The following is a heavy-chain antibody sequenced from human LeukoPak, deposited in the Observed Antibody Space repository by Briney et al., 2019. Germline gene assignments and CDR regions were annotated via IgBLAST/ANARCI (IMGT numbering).Heavy chain of an antibody. J-gene: IGHJ6*02. CDR1: GGTFSSYA. CDR3: ARGGYSYGSLYYYGMDV. Sequence: ASVKVSCKASGGTFSSYAIIWVRQAPGQGLEWMGRIIPILGIANYAQKFQGRVTINADKSTSTAYMELSRLRSEDTAVYYCARGGYSYGSLYYYGMDVWGQGTTVTVSS. D-gene: IGHD5-18*01. CDR2: IIPILGIA. V-gene: IGHV1-69*04.